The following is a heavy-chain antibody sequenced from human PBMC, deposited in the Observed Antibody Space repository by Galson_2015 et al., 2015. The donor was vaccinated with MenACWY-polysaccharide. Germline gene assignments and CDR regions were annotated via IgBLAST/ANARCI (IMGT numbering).Heavy chain of an antibody. Sequence: SLRISCAASGFTFSSYAMHWVRQAPGKGLEWMAVISYDGSNKYYADSVKGRFTISRDNSKNTLYLQMNSLRAEDTAVYYCARGIGSSGYYSDDWGQGTLVTVSS. CDR3: ARGIGSSGYYSDD. CDR2: ISYDGSNK. J-gene: IGHJ4*02. CDR1: GFTFSSYA. V-gene: IGHV3-30-3*01. D-gene: IGHD3-22*01.